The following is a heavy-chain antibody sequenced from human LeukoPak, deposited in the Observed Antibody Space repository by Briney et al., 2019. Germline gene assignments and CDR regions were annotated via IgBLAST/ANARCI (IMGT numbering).Heavy chain of an antibody. Sequence: GGSLRLSCAASGFTFSDYYMSWIRQAPGKGLEWVSYISSSGSTIYYADSVKGRFTISRDNAKNSLYLQMNSLRAEDMAVYYCARDLGKVGASPQYGMDVWGQGTTVTVSS. V-gene: IGHV3-11*04. CDR1: GFTFSDYY. CDR2: ISSSGSTI. J-gene: IGHJ6*02. D-gene: IGHD1-26*01. CDR3: ARDLGKVGASPQYGMDV.